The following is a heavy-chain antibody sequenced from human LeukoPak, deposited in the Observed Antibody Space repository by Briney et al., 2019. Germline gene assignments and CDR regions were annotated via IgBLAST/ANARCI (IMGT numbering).Heavy chain of an antibody. D-gene: IGHD3-9*01. Sequence: PAGSLRLSCAASGFTFSNAWMSWVRQAPGKGLEWVGRIKSKTDGGTTDYAAPVEGRFTISRDDSKNTLYLQMNSLKTEDTAVYYCTTENYDILTEHYWGQGTLVTVSS. CDR3: TTENYDILTEHY. CDR2: IKSKTDGGTT. J-gene: IGHJ4*02. V-gene: IGHV3-15*01. CDR1: GFTFSNAW.